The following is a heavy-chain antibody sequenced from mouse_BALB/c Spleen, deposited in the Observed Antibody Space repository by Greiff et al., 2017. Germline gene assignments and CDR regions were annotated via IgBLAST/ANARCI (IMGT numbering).Heavy chain of an antibody. Sequence: QVQLKESGPGLVAPSQSLSITCTVSGFSLTSYGVHWVRQPPGKGLEWLGVIWAGGSTNYNSARMSRLSISKDNSKSQVFLKMNSLQTDDTAMYDCARENYDSIEWFAYWGQGTLVTVSA. CDR2: IWAGGST. D-gene: IGHD2-4*01. J-gene: IGHJ3*01. CDR3: ARENYDSIEWFAY. V-gene: IGHV2-9*02. CDR1: GFSLTSYG.